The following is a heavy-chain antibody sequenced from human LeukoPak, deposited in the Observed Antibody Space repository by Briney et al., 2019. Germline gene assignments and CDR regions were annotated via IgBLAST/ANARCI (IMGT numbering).Heavy chain of an antibody. CDR3: AKVGGVVVRAKPDY. CDR2: ISYDGSNK. V-gene: IGHV3-30*18. CDR1: GFTFSSYW. J-gene: IGHJ4*02. Sequence: PGGSLRLSCAASGFTFSSYWMSWVRQAPGKGLEWVAVISYDGSNKYYADSVKGRFTISRDNSKNTLYLQMNSLRAEDTAVYYCAKVGGVVVRAKPDYWGQGTLVTVSS. D-gene: IGHD2-15*01.